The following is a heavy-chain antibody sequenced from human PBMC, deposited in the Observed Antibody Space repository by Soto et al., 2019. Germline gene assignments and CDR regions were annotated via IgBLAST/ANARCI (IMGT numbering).Heavy chain of an antibody. J-gene: IGHJ5*02. CDR2: ISGSGGST. CDR3: AKDAYSSSWKSQGLFDP. D-gene: IGHD6-13*01. CDR1: GFTFSSYA. Sequence: GGSLRLSCAASGFTFSSYAMSWVRQAPGKGLEWVSAISGSGGSTYYADSVKGRFTMSRDNSKNTLYLQMNSLRAEDTAVYYCAKDAYSSSWKSQGLFDPWGQGTLVTVSS. V-gene: IGHV3-23*01.